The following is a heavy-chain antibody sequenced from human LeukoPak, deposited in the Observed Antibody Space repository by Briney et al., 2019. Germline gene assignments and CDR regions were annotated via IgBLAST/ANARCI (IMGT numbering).Heavy chain of an antibody. D-gene: IGHD2-15*01. J-gene: IGHJ4*02. CDR1: GFTFDDYA. Sequence: PGGSLRLSCAASGFTFDDYAMHWVRQAPGKGLEWVCLISGDGGSTYYADSVKGRFTISRDNSKNSLYLQMNSLRTEDTALFYCAKDISYGRVDYFDYWGQGTLVTVSS. CDR3: AKDISYGRVDYFDY. V-gene: IGHV3-43*02. CDR2: ISGDGGST.